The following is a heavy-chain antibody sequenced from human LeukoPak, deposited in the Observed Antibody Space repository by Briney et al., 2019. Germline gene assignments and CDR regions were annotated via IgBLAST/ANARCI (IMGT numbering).Heavy chain of an antibody. Sequence: AGGSLRLSCTASGFSFRTYNLHWVRQAPGKGLEWVAVISYNGGYIHYEDSVKGRFTISRDNSKNTLYLQMNSLRAEDTAVYYCARDRHGSYFDYWGQGTLVTVSS. CDR2: ISYNGGYI. J-gene: IGHJ4*02. CDR3: ARDRHGSYFDY. CDR1: GFSFRTYN. D-gene: IGHD1-26*01. V-gene: IGHV3-33*01.